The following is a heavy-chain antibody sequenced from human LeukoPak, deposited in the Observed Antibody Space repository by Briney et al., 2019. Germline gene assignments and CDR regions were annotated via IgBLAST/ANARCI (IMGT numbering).Heavy chain of an antibody. V-gene: IGHV4-59*08. Sequence: SETLSLTCSVSGGSMNSYYWSWIRQSPGKGLEWIGYIYYSGSTNYNPSLKSRVTISVDTSKNQFSLKLSPVTAADTAVYYCARHVWLQPFDYWGQGTLVTVSS. CDR2: IYYSGST. CDR3: ARHVWLQPFDY. D-gene: IGHD3-9*01. J-gene: IGHJ4*02. CDR1: GGSMNSYY.